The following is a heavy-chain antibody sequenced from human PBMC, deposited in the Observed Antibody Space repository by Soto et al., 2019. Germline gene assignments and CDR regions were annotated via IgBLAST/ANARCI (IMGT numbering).Heavy chain of an antibody. CDR2: IYYSGST. CDR1: GGSISSGGYY. CDR3: AREPIVVVPAAMGYYYYYMDV. V-gene: IGHV4-31*03. D-gene: IGHD2-2*01. J-gene: IGHJ6*03. Sequence: QVQLQESGPGLVKPSQTLSLTCTVSGGSISSGGYYWSWIRQHPGKGLEWIGYIYYSGSTYYNPSLKSRVTLSVDTSKNQFSLKLSSVTAADTAVYYCAREPIVVVPAAMGYYYYYMDVWGKGTTVTVSS.